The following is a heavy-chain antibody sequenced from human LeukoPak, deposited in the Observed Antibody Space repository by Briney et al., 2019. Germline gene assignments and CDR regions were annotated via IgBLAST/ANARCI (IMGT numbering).Heavy chain of an antibody. CDR2: ISYDGSNK. D-gene: IGHD6-19*01. CDR1: GFTFSSYA. J-gene: IGHJ5*02. Sequence: GGSLRLSCAASGFTFSSYAMHWVRQAPGKGLEWVAVISYDGSNKYYADSVKGRFTISRGSSKNTLYLQMNSLGAEDTAVYYCARGAVAGTNWFDPWGQGTLVTVSS. V-gene: IGHV3-30-3*01. CDR3: ARGAVAGTNWFDP.